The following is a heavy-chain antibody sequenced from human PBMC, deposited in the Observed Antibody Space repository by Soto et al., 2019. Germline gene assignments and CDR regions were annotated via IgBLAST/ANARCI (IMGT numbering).Heavy chain of an antibody. Sequence: GGSLRLSCAASGFTVSSNYMSWVRQAPGKGLEWVSVIYSGGSTYYADSVKGRFTISRDDSKNTLFLQMNSLKTEDTAVYYCTTGAYYDILTGYYPYYFDYWGQGTLVTVSS. CDR1: GFTVSSNY. V-gene: IGHV3-66*01. J-gene: IGHJ4*02. CDR3: TTGAYYDILTGYYPYYFDY. D-gene: IGHD3-9*01. CDR2: IYSGGST.